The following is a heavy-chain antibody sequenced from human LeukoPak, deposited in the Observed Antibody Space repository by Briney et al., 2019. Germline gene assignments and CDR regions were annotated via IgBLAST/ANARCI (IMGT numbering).Heavy chain of an antibody. D-gene: IGHD6-13*01. J-gene: IGHJ6*03. Sequence: SVKVSCEASGGTFSSYAISWVRQAPGQGLEWMGRIIPIFGTANYAQKFQGRVTITTDESTSTAYMELSSLRSEDTAVYYCARDRHIAAAVYYYYMDVWGKGTPVTVSS. CDR3: ARDRHIAAAVYYYYMDV. CDR2: IIPIFGTA. V-gene: IGHV1-69*05. CDR1: GGTFSSYA.